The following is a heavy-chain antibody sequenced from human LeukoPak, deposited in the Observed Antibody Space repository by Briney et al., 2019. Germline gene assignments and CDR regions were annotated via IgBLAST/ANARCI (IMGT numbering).Heavy chain of an antibody. J-gene: IGHJ5*01. V-gene: IGHV3-23*01. D-gene: IGHD4-17*01. Sequence: GGSLRLSCTASGFSFRTYIMAWVRQVPGKGLEWISAISGDAITTYYAVPVKGRFTISRDNFRNTLSLQMDSLRADDSAVYYCAKDASPYSDYAVRWFDSWGQGTLVTVSS. CDR1: GFSFRTYI. CDR3: AKDASPYSDYAVRWFDS. CDR2: ISGDAITT.